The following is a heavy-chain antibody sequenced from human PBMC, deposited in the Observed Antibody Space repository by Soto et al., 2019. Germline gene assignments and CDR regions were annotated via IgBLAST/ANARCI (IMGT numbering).Heavy chain of an antibody. V-gene: IGHV4-59*08. CDR1: GASMSNYF. Sequence: SETLSLTCTVSGASMSNYFWEWIRQSPGKGLEWIAYIYYSGTTYYNPSLKSRVTMSVDTSKNQFSLKLSSVTAADAAVYYCGAYHSSGYIWGQGTLVTVSS. J-gene: IGHJ4*02. CDR2: IYYSGTT. D-gene: IGHD3-22*01. CDR3: GAYHSSGYI.